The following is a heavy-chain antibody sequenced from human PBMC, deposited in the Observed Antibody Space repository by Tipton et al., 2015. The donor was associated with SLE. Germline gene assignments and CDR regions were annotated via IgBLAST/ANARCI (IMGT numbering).Heavy chain of an antibody. CDR3: ASGAVLSPFDY. J-gene: IGHJ4*02. D-gene: IGHD4-23*01. CDR1: GGSISSGSYY. CDR2: IYTSGST. Sequence: TLSLTCTVSGGSISSGSYYWSWIRQPAGKGLEWIGRIYTSGSTKYNPSLKSRVTIAVDTSKNQFSLKLSSVTAADTAVYYCASGAVLSPFDYWGQGTLVTVSS. V-gene: IGHV4-61*02.